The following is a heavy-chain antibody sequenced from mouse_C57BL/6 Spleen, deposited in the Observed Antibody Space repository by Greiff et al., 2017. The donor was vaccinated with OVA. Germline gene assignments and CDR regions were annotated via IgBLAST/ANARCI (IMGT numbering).Heavy chain of an antibody. CDR3: ARDRDGNLFAY. V-gene: IGHV3-6*01. CDR1: GYSITSGYY. CDR2: ISYDGSN. D-gene: IGHD2-1*01. J-gene: IGHJ3*01. Sequence: EVKLVESGPGLVKPSQSLSLTCSVTGYSITSGYYWNWIRQFPGNKLEWMGYISYDGSNNYNPSLKNRISITRDTSKNQFFLKLNSVTTEDTATYYCARDRDGNLFAYWGQGTLVTVSA.